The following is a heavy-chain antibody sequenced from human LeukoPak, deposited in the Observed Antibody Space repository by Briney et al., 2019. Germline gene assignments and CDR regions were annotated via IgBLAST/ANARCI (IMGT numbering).Heavy chain of an antibody. Sequence: SVTVSCKASGYTFTVYYMHWVRQAPGQGLEWMGGIIPIFGTANYAQKFQGRVTITADESTSIAYMELSSLRSEDTAAYYCARLYSSGWYDYYYGMDVWGQGTTVTVSS. D-gene: IGHD6-19*01. CDR3: ARLYSSGWYDYYYGMDV. J-gene: IGHJ6*02. V-gene: IGHV1-69*13. CDR2: IIPIFGTA. CDR1: GYTFTVYY.